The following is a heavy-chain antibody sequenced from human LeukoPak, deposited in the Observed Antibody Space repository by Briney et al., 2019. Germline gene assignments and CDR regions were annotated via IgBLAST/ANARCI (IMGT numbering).Heavy chain of an antibody. CDR2: IYYSGST. V-gene: IGHV4-31*03. J-gene: IGHJ4*02. CDR1: GGSISSGGYY. D-gene: IGHD3-22*01. Sequence: PSQTLSLTCTVSGGSISSGGYYWSWIRQHPGKGLEWIGYIYYSGSTYYNPSLKSRVTISVDTSKNQSSLKLSSVTAADTAVYYCARANYYDSSGYPSEGYFDYWGQGTLVTVSS. CDR3: ARANYYDSSGYPSEGYFDY.